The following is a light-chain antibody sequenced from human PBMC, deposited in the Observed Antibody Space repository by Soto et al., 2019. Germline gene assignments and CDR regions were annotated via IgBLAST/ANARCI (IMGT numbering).Light chain of an antibody. CDR3: QTWGSGTVV. CDR2: LNSDGSH. J-gene: IGLJ2*01. V-gene: IGLV4-69*01. CDR1: SGHSNYA. Sequence: QLVLTQSPSASASLGASVKLTCTLSSGHSNYAIAWHQQQSEKGPLYLMKLNSDGSHSKGDGIPDRFSGYSSGAERYLTISSHQSEDEADYYCQTWGSGTVVFGGGIKLTVL.